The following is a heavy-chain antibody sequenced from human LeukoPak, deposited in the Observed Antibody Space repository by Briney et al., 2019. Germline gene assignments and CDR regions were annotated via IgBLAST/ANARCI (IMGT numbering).Heavy chain of an antibody. CDR1: GYTFTNYT. CDR2: IDTNTGNP. D-gene: IGHD3-22*01. V-gene: IGHV7-4-1*02. CDR3: TRGRDTTGYFVY. J-gene: IGHJ4*02. Sequence: ASVTVSCKASGYTFTNYTINWVRLAPTHGLEWMGWIDTNTGNPTYAQGFAGRFVFSLDTSVTTTYLQISSLKAEDTAVYYCTRGRDTTGYFVYWGQGTLVTVSS.